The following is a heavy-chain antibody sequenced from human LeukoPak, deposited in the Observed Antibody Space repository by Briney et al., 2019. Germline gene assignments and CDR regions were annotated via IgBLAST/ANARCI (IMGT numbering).Heavy chain of an antibody. CDR2: IYYSGST. D-gene: IGHD3-3*01. CDR3: ARDRADYDFWSGYSYYYYMDV. CDR1: GGSISSGDYY. V-gene: IGHV4-61*08. J-gene: IGHJ6*03. Sequence: SETLSLTCTVSGGSISSGDYYWSWIRQPPGKGLEWIGYIYYSGSTNYNPSLKSRVTISVDTSKNQFSLKLSSVTAADTAVYYCARDRADYDFWSGYSYYYYMDVWGKGTTVTVSS.